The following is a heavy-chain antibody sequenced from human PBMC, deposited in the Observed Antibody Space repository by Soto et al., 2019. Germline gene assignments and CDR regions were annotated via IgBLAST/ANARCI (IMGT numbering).Heavy chain of an antibody. Sequence: QVQLVQSGAEVKKPGSSVKVSCKASGGTFSSYAISWVRQAPGQGLEWMGGIIPIFGTANYAQKFQGRVTIAADESTSAAYMELSSLRSEDTAVYYCAGEGYCSGGSCRFDYWGQGTLVTVSS. CDR2: IIPIFGTA. J-gene: IGHJ4*02. V-gene: IGHV1-69*12. CDR3: AGEGYCSGGSCRFDY. CDR1: GGTFSSYA. D-gene: IGHD2-15*01.